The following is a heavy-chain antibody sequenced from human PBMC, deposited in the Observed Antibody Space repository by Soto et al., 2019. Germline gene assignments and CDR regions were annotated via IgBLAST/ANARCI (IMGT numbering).Heavy chain of an antibody. Sequence: ASETLSLTCTVSGGSISSYYWSWIRQPPGKGLEWIGYIYSSGTTNYHSSFKSRVTISVDTSKNQVSLKLSSVTAADTAVHYCARSYNTTWTSWGPWGQGTLVTVSS. D-gene: IGHD1-20*01. CDR2: IYSSGTT. V-gene: IGHV4-59*01. CDR1: GGSISSYY. CDR3: ARSYNTTWTSWGP. J-gene: IGHJ5*02.